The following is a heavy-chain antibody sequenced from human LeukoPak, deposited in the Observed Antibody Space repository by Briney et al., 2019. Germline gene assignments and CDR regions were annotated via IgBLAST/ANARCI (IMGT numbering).Heavy chain of an antibody. J-gene: IGHJ6*03. CDR2: IIPIFGTA. V-gene: IGHV1-69*05. D-gene: IGHD2-2*02. CDR3: ASVPRYCSSTSCYRLQSSPHYYYMDV. CDR1: GGTFSSYA. Sequence: ASVKVSCKASGGTFSSYAISWVRQAPGQGLEWMGGIIPIFGTANYAQKFQGRVTITTDESTSTAYMELSSLRSEDTAVYYCASVPRYCSSTSCYRLQSSPHYYYMDVWGKGTTVTVSS.